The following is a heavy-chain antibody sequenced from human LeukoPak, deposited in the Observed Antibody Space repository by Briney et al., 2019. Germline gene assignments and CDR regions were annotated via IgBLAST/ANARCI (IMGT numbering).Heavy chain of an antibody. Sequence: ASVKVSCKASGYTFTDYYMHWVRQAPGQGLEWMGWINPNSGDTNYAQKFQGRVTMTRDTSISTAYMELSRLRSDDTAVYYCARRWVAAAAICFDYWGQEPWSPSPQ. J-gene: IGHJ4*01. CDR2: INPNSGDT. CDR1: GYTFTDYY. D-gene: IGHD6-13*01. CDR3: ARRWVAAAAICFDY. V-gene: IGHV1-2*02.